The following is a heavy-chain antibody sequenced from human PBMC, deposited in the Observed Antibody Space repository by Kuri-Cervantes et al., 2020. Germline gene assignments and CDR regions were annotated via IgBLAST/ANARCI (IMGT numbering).Heavy chain of an antibody. J-gene: IGHJ4*02. Sequence: GGSLRLSCAASGFTLSSSDMHWVRQSTGKGLEWVSAIGTAGDTYYAGSVEGRFTISRDDSKNTLFLQMNSLRAEDTAVYYCAKASDYTSSWYVYWGQGTLVTVSS. CDR2: IGTAGDT. CDR1: GFTLSSSD. CDR3: AKASDYTSSWYVY. D-gene: IGHD6-13*01. V-gene: IGHV3-13*01.